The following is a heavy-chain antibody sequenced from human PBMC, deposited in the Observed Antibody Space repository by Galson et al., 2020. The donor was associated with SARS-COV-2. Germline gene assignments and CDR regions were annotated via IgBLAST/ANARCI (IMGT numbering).Heavy chain of an antibody. J-gene: IGHJ4*02. Sequence: SCAVPGFTFNDYWMSWVRQAPGKGLEWVANIRGDGSETNHADSVKGRFSISRDNAVDTLYLQMNSLRVEDTAVYYCTREGWQGGYWGQGTRVTVSS. CDR3: TREGWQGGY. CDR1: GFTFNDYW. V-gene: IGHV3-7*01. D-gene: IGHD6-19*01. CDR2: IRGDGSET.